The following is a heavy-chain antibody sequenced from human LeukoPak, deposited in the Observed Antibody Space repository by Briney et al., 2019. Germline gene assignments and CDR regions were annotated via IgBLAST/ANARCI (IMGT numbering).Heavy chain of an antibody. CDR2: ISGSGGST. CDR1: GFTFSSYA. V-gene: IGHV3-23*01. CDR3: AKRDYSNFDY. J-gene: IGHJ4*02. D-gene: IGHD4-11*01. Sequence: PGGSLRLSCAASGFTFSSYAMSWVRQAPGKGLEWVSVISGSGGSTYYTDSVKGRFTISRDNSKNTLYLQMNSLRAEDTAVYYCAKRDYSNFDYWGQGTLVTVSS.